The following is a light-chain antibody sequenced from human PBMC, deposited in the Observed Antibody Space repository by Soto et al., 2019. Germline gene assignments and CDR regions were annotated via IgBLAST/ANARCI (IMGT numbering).Light chain of an antibody. CDR2: DVR. Sequence: QPASVSGSPGQSITISCTGTSSDVGGYNYISWYQQHPGKAPKFIIYDVRNRPSGVSNRFSGSRSGNTASLTISGLQAEDEADYYGSAYTSSRTVIFGGGTKVTVL. CDR3: SAYTSSRTVI. J-gene: IGLJ2*01. V-gene: IGLV2-14*03. CDR1: SSDVGGYNY.